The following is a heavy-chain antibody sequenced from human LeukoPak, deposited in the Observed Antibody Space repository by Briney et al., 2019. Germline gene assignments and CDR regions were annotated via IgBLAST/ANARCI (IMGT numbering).Heavy chain of an antibody. D-gene: IGHD2-15*01. V-gene: IGHV3-7*01. CDR1: GFTFSSYW. CDR2: IKQDGSEK. Sequence: GGSLRLSCAASGFTFSSYWMSWVRQAPGKGLEWVANIKQDGSEKYYVDSVKGRFTISRDNAKNSLYLQMNSLRAEDTAVYYCAGELAPYCSGGNCQPHWGPGTLVPVS. J-gene: IGHJ4*02. CDR3: AGELAPYCSGGNCQPH.